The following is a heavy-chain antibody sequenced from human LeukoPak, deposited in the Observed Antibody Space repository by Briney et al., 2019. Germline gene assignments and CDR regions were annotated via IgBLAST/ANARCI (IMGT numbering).Heavy chain of an antibody. CDR1: GYTFTTYA. D-gene: IGHD2-15*01. CDR3: ARGVEDTGDY. V-gene: IGHV7-4-1*02. Sequence: ASVKVSCKASGYTFTTYALNWVRQAPGQGLEWMGWINTNTGNPTYAQGFTGRFVFSVDTSVSTAYLQISSLKAEDTAVYYCARGVEDTGDYWDQGTLVTVSS. J-gene: IGHJ4*02. CDR2: INTNTGNP.